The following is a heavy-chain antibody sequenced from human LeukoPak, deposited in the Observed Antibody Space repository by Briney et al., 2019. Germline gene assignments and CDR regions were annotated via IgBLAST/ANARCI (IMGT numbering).Heavy chain of an antibody. CDR1: GFTFSSYA. CDR2: ISYDGSNK. J-gene: IGHJ6*02. V-gene: IGHV3-30-3*01. CDR3: ARDRTYYDILTGFSNYYYYYGMDV. Sequence: GGSLRLSCAASGFTFSSYAMHWVRQAPGKGLEWVAVISYDGSNKYYADSVKGRFTISRDNSKNTLYLQMNSLRAEDTAMYYCARDRTYYDILTGFSNYYYYYGMDVWGQGTTVTVSS. D-gene: IGHD3-9*01.